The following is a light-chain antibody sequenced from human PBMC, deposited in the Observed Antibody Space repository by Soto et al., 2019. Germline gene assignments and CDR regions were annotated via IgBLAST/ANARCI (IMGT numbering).Light chain of an antibody. J-gene: IGKJ3*01. Sequence: DIVMTQSPDSLAVSLGERATINCKSSQSLLYSSNNKNYLAWYQQKPGQPPKLLIYWASTRESGVPDRFTGSGSGTDFPLTISSLEAEDVAVYYCHQYYNTPFTFGPGTKVDIK. CDR2: WAS. CDR1: QSLLYSSNNKNY. CDR3: HQYYNTPFT. V-gene: IGKV4-1*01.